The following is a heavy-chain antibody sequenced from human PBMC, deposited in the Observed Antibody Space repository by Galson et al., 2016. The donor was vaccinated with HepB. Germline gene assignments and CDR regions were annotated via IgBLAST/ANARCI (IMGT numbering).Heavy chain of an antibody. J-gene: IGHJ5*02. CDR3: ARLPRGDRYGNNWFDP. V-gene: IGHV4-39*01. D-gene: IGHD5-18*01. Sequence: SETLSLTCTVSDDSIRSSSYYWGWIRQPPGKGLEWIGSIYYSGLTYHNASLKSRVTISVDTSKNQFSLKVSSGTAADTAVYFCARLPRGDRYGNNWFDPWGQGTLVTVSS. CDR2: IYYSGLT. CDR1: DDSIRSSSYY.